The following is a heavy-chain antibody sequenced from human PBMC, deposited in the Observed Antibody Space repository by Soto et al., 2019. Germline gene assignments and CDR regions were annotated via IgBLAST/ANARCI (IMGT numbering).Heavy chain of an antibody. D-gene: IGHD1-26*01. CDR2: ISGSGGST. J-gene: IGHJ4*02. CDR1: GFTFSSYA. Sequence: EVQLLESGGGLVQPGGSLRLSCAASGFTFSSYAMSWVRQAPGKGLEWVSAISGSGGSTYYADSVKGRFTISRDNSKNPLEPQMNRLGGEGQAVYYRAKAPIGGATSPWDYWGQGTLVTVSS. CDR3: AKAPIGGATSPWDY. V-gene: IGHV3-23*01.